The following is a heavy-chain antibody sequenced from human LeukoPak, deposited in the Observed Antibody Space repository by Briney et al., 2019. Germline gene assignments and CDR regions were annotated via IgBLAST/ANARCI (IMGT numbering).Heavy chain of an antibody. CDR3: ANYYYDSSGYYPD. CDR2: ISYDGSNK. J-gene: IGHJ4*02. V-gene: IGHV3-30*18. D-gene: IGHD3-22*01. Sequence: GRSLRLSCAASVFTFSSYGMHWVRQAPGKGLEWVAVISYDGSNKYYADSVKRRFTISRDNSKNTLYLQMNSLRAEDTAVYYCANYYYDSSGYYPDWGQGTLVTVSS. CDR1: VFTFSSYG.